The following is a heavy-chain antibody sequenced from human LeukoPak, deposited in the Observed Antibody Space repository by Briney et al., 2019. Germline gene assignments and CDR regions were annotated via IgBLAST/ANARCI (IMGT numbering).Heavy chain of an antibody. Sequence: SETLSLTCAVYGGSFSGYYWSWIRQPPGKGLEWIGEINHSGSTNYNPSLKSRVTISLDTSKNQFSLKLSSVTAADTAVYYCARDWNDSSGYYYGFWFDPWGQGTLVTVSS. J-gene: IGHJ5*02. CDR2: INHSGST. CDR1: GGSFSGYY. CDR3: ARDWNDSSGYYYGFWFDP. V-gene: IGHV4-34*01. D-gene: IGHD3-22*01.